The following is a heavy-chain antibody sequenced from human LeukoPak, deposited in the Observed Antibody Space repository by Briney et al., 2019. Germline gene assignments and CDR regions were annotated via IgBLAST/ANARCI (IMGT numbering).Heavy chain of an antibody. J-gene: IGHJ3*02. Sequence: PGGSLRLSCAASGFTFSSYWMSWVRQAPGKGLEWAANIKQDGSEKYYVDSVKGRFTISRDNAKNSLYLQMNSLRAEDTAVYYCASTMSKDAFDIWGQGTMVTVSS. CDR3: ASTMSKDAFDI. CDR1: GFTFSSYW. CDR2: IKQDGSEK. D-gene: IGHD3-10*02. V-gene: IGHV3-7*01.